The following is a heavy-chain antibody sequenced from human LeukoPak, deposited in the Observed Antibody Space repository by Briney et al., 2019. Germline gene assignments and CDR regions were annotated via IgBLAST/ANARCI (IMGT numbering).Heavy chain of an antibody. CDR3: ATAVLYGGNDFDY. V-gene: IGHV1-2*02. D-gene: IGHD5-12*01. CDR2: INPNSGVT. J-gene: IGHJ4*02. CDR1: GYIFTGYY. Sequence: ASVKVSCKASGYIFTGYYMHWVRQAPGQGLEWMGWINPNSGVTKFAQRFQGRVTMTRDTSTSTAYLDLSSLRSDDTAVYYCATAVLYGGNDFDYWGQGTLVTVSS.